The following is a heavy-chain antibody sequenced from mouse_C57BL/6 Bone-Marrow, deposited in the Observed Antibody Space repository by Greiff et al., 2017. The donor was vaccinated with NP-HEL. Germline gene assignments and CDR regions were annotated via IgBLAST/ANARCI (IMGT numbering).Heavy chain of an antibody. CDR3: TTIYYCNYVLYYYAMDY. J-gene: IGHJ4*01. Sequence: QVQLKESGAELVRPGASVTLSCKASGYTFTDYEMHWVKQTPVHGLEWIGAIDPETGGPAYNQKFKGKAILTADKSSSTAYMELRSLTSEDSSVYYCTTIYYCNYVLYYYAMDYWGQGTSVTVAS. D-gene: IGHD2-1*01. V-gene: IGHV1-15*01. CDR1: GYTFTDYE. CDR2: IDPETGGP.